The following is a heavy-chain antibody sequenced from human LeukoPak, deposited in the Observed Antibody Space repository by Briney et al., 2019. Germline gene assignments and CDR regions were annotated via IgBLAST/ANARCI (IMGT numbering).Heavy chain of an antibody. CDR1: GYTFTSYA. CDR2: INTNTGNP. V-gene: IGHV7-4-1*02. CDR3: AREHYYDSSGYYHRGDAFDI. Sequence: ASVKVSCKASGYTFTSYAMNWVRQAPGQGLEWMGWINTNTGNPTYAQGFTGRFVFSLDTSVSTAYLQISSLKAEDTAVYYCAREHYYDSSGYYHRGDAFDIWGQGTMVTVSS. J-gene: IGHJ3*02. D-gene: IGHD3-22*01.